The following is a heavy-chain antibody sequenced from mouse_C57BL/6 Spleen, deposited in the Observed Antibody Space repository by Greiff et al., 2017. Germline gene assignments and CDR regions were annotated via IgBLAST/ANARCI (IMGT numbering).Heavy chain of an antibody. Sequence: ELKVVEPGGGLVKPGGSLKLSCAASGFTFSDYGMHWVRQAPEKGLEWVAYISSGSSTIYYADTVRGRITISRDNAKNTLFLQMTSLRSEDTAMYYCARGGTVVAFDYWGQGTTLTVSS. D-gene: IGHD1-1*01. CDR1: GFTFSDYG. V-gene: IGHV5-17*01. J-gene: IGHJ2*01. CDR2: ISSGSSTI. CDR3: ARGGTVVAFDY.